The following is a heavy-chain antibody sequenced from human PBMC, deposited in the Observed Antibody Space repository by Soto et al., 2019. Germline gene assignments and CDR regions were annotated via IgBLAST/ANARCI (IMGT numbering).Heavy chain of an antibody. CDR2: FSGRDATT. CDR3: VRTIVGATKGGWFDP. Sequence: PGGSLRLSGAASGFTFRSYTMSWVRQAPGKGLEWVSSFSGRDATTYYADSVKGRFTISRDNSKNTLYLQMNSLRAEDTALYFCVRTIVGATKGGWFDPWGQGALVTVSS. D-gene: IGHD1-26*01. J-gene: IGHJ5*02. CDR1: GFTFRSYT. V-gene: IGHV3-23*01.